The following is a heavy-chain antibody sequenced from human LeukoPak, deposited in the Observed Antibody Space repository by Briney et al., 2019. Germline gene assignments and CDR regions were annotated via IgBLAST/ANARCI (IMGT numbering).Heavy chain of an antibody. J-gene: IGHJ3*02. D-gene: IGHD4-23*01. CDR1: GGSISSGDYY. CDR3: ARGTTSRWDAFDI. V-gene: IGHV4-30-4*08. Sequence: SQTLSLTCTVSGGSISSGDYYWSWIRQPPGKGLEWIGYIYYSGSTYYNPSLKSRVTISVDTSKNQFSLKLSSVTAADTAVYYCARGTTSRWDAFDIWGQGTMVTVSS. CDR2: IYYSGST.